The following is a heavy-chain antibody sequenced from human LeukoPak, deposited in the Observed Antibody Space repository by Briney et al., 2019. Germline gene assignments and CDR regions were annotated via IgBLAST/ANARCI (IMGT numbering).Heavy chain of an antibody. J-gene: IGHJ3*02. CDR2: ISYDGSNK. CDR3: ARGDLRDILRFDI. CDR1: GFTFSSYA. Sequence: PGGSLRLSCAASGFTFSSYAMHWVRQAPGKGLEWVAVISYDGSNKYYADSVKGRFTISRDNSKNTLYLQMNSLRAEDTAVYYCARGDLRDILRFDIWGQETMVTVSS. D-gene: IGHD3-9*01. V-gene: IGHV3-30*04.